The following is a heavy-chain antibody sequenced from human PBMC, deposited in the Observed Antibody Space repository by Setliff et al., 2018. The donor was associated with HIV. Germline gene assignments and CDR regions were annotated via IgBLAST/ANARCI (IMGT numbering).Heavy chain of an antibody. CDR2: IYYSGNT. V-gene: IGHV4-39*07. Sequence: PSETLSLTCTVSGGSIRSSRYYWGWIRQPPGKGLEWIGSIYYSGNTYFNPSLKSRLTMSVDTSKNQFSLKLSSVTAADTAVYYCATDWPPGGGATRNWGQGTLVTVSS. J-gene: IGHJ4*02. CDR3: ATDWPPGGGATRN. D-gene: IGHD1-26*01. CDR1: GGSIRSSRYY.